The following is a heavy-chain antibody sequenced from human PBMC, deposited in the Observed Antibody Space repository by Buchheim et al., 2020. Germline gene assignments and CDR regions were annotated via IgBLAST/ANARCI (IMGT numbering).Heavy chain of an antibody. D-gene: IGHD6-13*01. J-gene: IGHJ5*02. CDR2: IKQDGSEK. V-gene: IGHV3-7*01. CDR3: ARADSSSWWHRGNWFDP. CDR1: GFTFSSYW. Sequence: EVQLVESGGGLVQPGGSLRLSCAASGFTFSSYWMSWVRQAPGKGLEWVANIKQDGSEKYYVDSVKGRFTISRDNAKNSLYLQMNSLRAEDTAVYYCARADSSSWWHRGNWFDPWGQGTL.